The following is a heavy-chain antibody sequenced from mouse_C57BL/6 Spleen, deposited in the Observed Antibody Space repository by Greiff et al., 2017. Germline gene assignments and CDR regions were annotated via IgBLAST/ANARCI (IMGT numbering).Heavy chain of an antibody. V-gene: IGHV1-50*01. J-gene: IGHJ2*01. CDR3: ARSVWFFDY. CDR2: IDPSDSYT. CDR1: GYTFTSYW. Sequence: QVQLQQPGAELVKPGASVKLSCKASGYTFTSYWMQWVKQRPGQGLEWIGEIDPSDSYTNYNQKFKGKATLTVDTSSNTAYMQLSSLTSEDAAVYYCARSVWFFDYWGQGTTLTVSS. D-gene: IGHD2-2*01.